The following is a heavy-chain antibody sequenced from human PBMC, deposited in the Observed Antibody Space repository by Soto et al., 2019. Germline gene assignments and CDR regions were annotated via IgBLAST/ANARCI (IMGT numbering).Heavy chain of an antibody. D-gene: IGHD3-10*01. J-gene: IGHJ4*02. CDR2: IYYSGST. CDR1: GGSISCYY. CDR3: ASRKSSPYFDY. Sequence: SLTYRVSGGSISCYYWSWIRQPPGKGLECIGYIYYSGSTNYNPSLKSRVTISVDTSKNQFSLKLSSVTAADTAVYYCASRKSSPYFDYWGQGTLVTVSS. V-gene: IGHV4-59*08.